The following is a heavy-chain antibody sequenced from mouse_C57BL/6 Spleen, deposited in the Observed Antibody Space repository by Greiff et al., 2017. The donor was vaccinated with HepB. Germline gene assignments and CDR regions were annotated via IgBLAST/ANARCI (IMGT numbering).Heavy chain of an antibody. CDR2: INPSSGDT. CDR1: GYTFTSYT. CDR3: ARHCDSRYWYFDV. D-gene: IGHD2-12*01. J-gene: IGHJ1*01. V-gene: IGHV1-4*01. Sequence: VQLQQSGAELARPGASVKMSCKASGYTFTSYTMHWVKQRPGQGLEWIGYINPSSGDTKYNQKFKDKATLTADKSSSTAYMQLSSLTSEDSAVYYCARHCDSRYWYFDVWAAGTPATVSS.